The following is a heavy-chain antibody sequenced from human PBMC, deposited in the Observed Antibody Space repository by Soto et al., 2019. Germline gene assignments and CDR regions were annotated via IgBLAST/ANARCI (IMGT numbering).Heavy chain of an antibody. D-gene: IGHD3-22*01. V-gene: IGHV3-48*02. CDR2: ISGRGTTI. Sequence: EVQLVESGGGLVQPGGSLRLSCVASGFSFSSYSMNWVRQAPGKGLEWISFISGRGTTIYFADSVKGRFTVSRDNAKNSLSLQVSNLRDEDTAVYYCARDRAGYYSHFVYWGQGTLVTVSS. CDR3: ARDRAGYYSHFVY. J-gene: IGHJ4*02. CDR1: GFSFSSYS.